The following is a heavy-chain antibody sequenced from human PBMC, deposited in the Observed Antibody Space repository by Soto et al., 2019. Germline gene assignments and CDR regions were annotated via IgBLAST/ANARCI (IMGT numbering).Heavy chain of an antibody. CDR1: GYTFSSYG. CDR2: ISAYNGNT. V-gene: IGHV1-18*01. D-gene: IGHD6-19*01. Sequence: QVQLVQSGAEVKKPGASVKVSCKASGYTFSSYGISWVRQAPGQGLEWMGWISAYNGNTEYAQKVQGRVTMTTDTSTSTAYRELRSLRSDETAVYYCGRDAGSSGGHWGFDYWGQGTLVTVFS. J-gene: IGHJ4*02. CDR3: GRDAGSSGGHWGFDY.